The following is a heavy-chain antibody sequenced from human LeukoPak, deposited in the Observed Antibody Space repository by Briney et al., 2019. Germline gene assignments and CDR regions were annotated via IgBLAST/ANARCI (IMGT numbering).Heavy chain of an antibody. CDR2: TGLNSVNT. CDR3: AKGDDIGKHPTRTYYFDT. Sequence: GGSLRLSCAASGFTFSRHAMSWVRQAPGKGLEWVSTTGLNSVNTLCAESVQGRFSISRDNSKNTLDLQMDNLRVDDTAVYYCAKGDDIGKHPTRTYYFDTWGQGTLVTVSS. CDR1: GFTFSRHA. D-gene: IGHD5-24*01. V-gene: IGHV3-23*01. J-gene: IGHJ4*02.